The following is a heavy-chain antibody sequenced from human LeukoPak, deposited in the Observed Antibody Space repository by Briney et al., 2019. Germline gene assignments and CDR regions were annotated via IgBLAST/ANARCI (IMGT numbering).Heavy chain of an antibody. CDR1: GFTFSSYG. V-gene: IGHV3-30*03. CDR3: ARTSFHSYGSDY. D-gene: IGHD5-18*01. Sequence: PGGSLRLSCAASGFTFSSYGMHWVRQAPGKGLEWVAVISYDGSNKYYADSVKGRFTISRDNSKNTLYLQMNSLRAEDTAVYYCARTSFHSYGSDYWGQGTLVTVSS. J-gene: IGHJ4*02. CDR2: ISYDGSNK.